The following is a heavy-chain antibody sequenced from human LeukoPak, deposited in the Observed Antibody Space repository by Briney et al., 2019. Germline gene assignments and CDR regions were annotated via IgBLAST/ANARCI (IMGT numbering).Heavy chain of an antibody. J-gene: IGHJ3*02. D-gene: IGHD4-17*01. V-gene: IGHV3-23*01. CDR1: GFTFSGSA. Sequence: PGGSLRLSCAASGFTFSGSAMHWVRQAPGKGLEWVSSISGSGDTTYYADSVRGRFTISRDNSKNTLFLQIHFLRVDDTAVYYCAKGLSAVTSRPDDTFDIWGQGTMVIVSS. CDR2: ISGSGDTT. CDR3: AKGLSAVTSRPDDTFDI.